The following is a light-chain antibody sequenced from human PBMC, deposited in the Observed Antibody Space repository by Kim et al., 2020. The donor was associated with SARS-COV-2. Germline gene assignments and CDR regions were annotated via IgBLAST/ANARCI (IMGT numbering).Light chain of an antibody. Sequence: ASVGDRVTITGRASQDIANSLAWYQQKPGKVPKVLIYAASTLQSGVPSRVSGSGSGTEFTLTIGSLQTEDVATYYCQKYNSAPWTFGPGTKVDIK. J-gene: IGKJ1*01. CDR3: QKYNSAPWT. CDR1: QDIANS. V-gene: IGKV1-27*01. CDR2: AAS.